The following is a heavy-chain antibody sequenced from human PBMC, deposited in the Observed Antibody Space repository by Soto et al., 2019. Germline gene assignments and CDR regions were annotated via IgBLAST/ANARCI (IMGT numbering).Heavy chain of an antibody. CDR1: GGSISSSSYY. V-gene: IGHV4-39*01. D-gene: IGHD2-15*01. J-gene: IGHJ4*02. Sequence: SETLSLTCTVSGGSISSSSYYWGWIRQPPGKGLEWIGSIYYSGSTYYNPSLKSRVTISVDTSKNQFSLKLSSVTAADTAVYYCAREAGSGYCSGGSCYYRRGIDYWGQGTLVTVSS. CDR2: IYYSGST. CDR3: AREAGSGYCSGGSCYYRRGIDY.